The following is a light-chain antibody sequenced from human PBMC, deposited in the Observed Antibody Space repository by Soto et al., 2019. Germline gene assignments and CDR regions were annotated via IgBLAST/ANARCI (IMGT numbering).Light chain of an antibody. Sequence: EIVLTQSPGTLSLSPGERATLSCRASQSVSSSHLAWYQQKPGQAPRLLIYGASNRATGIPDRFSGSGSGTEFTLTISRLEPEDFAVYYCQQYGSSPPLTFGGGTKVDIK. V-gene: IGKV3-20*01. CDR1: QSVSSSH. CDR3: QQYGSSPPLT. J-gene: IGKJ4*01. CDR2: GAS.